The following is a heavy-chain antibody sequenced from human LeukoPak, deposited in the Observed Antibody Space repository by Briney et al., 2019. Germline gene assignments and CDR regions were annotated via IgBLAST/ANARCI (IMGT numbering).Heavy chain of an antibody. D-gene: IGHD3-22*01. Sequence: GASLRLSCAASGFTFSSYAMSWVRQAPGKGLEWVSAISASGGSTYYAESVKGRFTISRDNSKNTLYLQMNSLRAEDTALYYCARDLYDSSGFYPYWGQGTLVTVSS. CDR3: ARDLYDSSGFYPY. J-gene: IGHJ4*02. CDR1: GFTFSSYA. V-gene: IGHV3-23*01. CDR2: ISASGGST.